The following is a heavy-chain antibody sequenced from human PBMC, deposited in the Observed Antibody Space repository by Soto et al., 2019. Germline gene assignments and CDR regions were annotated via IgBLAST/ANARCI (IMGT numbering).Heavy chain of an antibody. CDR1: GGSISSGGYY. CDR2: IYYSGSA. J-gene: IGHJ6*02. Sequence: SETLSLTCTVSGGSISSGGYYWSWIRQHPGKGLEWIGYIYYSGSAYYNPSLKSRVTISVDTSKNQFSLKLSSVTAADTAVYYCARENVPAAALTVGMDVWGQGTTVTVSS. V-gene: IGHV4-31*03. D-gene: IGHD2-2*01. CDR3: ARENVPAAALTVGMDV.